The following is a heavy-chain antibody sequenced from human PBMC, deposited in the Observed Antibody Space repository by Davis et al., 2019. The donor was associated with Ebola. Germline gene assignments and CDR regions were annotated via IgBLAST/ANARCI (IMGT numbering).Heavy chain of an antibody. D-gene: IGHD2-21*01. Sequence: SETLSLTCTVSGGSIGSSNYFWGWIRQTPGKGLEWIGNILNGGVTYYNPSLKSRVAISVDTSKNQFSLRLSSVTAADTAVYYCARQHSTAWSHWGQGILVVVSS. J-gene: IGHJ4*02. CDR1: GGSIGSSNYF. CDR2: ILNGGVT. V-gene: IGHV4-39*01. CDR3: ARQHSTAWSH.